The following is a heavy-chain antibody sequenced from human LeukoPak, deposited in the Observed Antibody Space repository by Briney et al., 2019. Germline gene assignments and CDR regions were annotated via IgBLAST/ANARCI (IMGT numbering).Heavy chain of an antibody. V-gene: IGHV4-4*07. J-gene: IGHJ3*02. CDR3: ARDLLHRGYAFDI. CDR1: GGSISSYY. D-gene: IGHD5-12*01. CDR2: IYSSGST. Sequence: SETLSLTCTVSGGSISSYYWSWIRQPAGKGLEWIGRIYSSGSTNYNPSLKSRVTMSVDTSRNQFSLNLTSVTAADTAIYYCARDLLHRGYAFDIWGQGTMVTVSS.